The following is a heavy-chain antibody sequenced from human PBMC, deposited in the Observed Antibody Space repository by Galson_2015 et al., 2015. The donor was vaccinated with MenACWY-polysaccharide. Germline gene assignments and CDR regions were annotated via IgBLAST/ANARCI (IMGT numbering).Heavy chain of an antibody. D-gene: IGHD3-3*01. Sequence: PALVNPTQPLTLPCTFSGFSLRTSGVGVGWIRQPPGKALEWLALIYWDDDKRYSTSLKSRLTITKDTSKNQVVLTMTNMDPVDTATYYCAHARLGEWLLSYFDYWGQGTLFTVSS. J-gene: IGHJ4*02. CDR1: GFSLRTSGVG. CDR2: IYWDDDK. V-gene: IGHV2-5*02. CDR3: AHARLGEWLLSYFDY.